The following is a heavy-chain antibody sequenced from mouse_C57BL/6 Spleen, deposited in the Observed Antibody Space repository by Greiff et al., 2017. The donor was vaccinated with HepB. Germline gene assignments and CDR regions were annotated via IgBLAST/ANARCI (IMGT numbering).Heavy chain of an antibody. Sequence: EVQLQQSGPELVKPGASVKIPCKASGYTFTDYNMDWVKQSHGKSLEWIGDINPNNGGTIYNQKFKGKATLTVDKSSSTAYMELRSLTSEDTAVYDCARLTPYSNYPYWYFDVWGTGTTVTDSS. J-gene: IGHJ1*03. CDR3: ARLTPYSNYPYWYFDV. CDR1: GYTFTDYN. CDR2: INPNNGGT. V-gene: IGHV1-18*01. D-gene: IGHD2-5*01.